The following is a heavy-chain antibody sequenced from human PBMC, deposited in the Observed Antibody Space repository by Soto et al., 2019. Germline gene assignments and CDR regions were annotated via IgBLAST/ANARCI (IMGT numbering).Heavy chain of an antibody. Sequence: SQTLSLTCAISGDSVSINSAAWNLIRQSPSRGLEWLGRTYYRSKWYNDYAVSVKSRITINPDTSKNQFSLQLNSVTPEDTAVYYCARHYYGSGSYYGGYYYYYGMDVWGQGTTVTVSS. J-gene: IGHJ6*02. CDR2: TYYRSKWYN. CDR3: ARHYYGSGSYYGGYYYYYGMDV. V-gene: IGHV6-1*01. CDR1: GDSVSINSAA. D-gene: IGHD3-10*01.